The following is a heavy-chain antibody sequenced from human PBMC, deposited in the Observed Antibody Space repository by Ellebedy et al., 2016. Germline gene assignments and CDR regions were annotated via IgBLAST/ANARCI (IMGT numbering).Heavy chain of an antibody. CDR2: IKSKIDRGTA. CDR3: STGTYCTNGICNYHYYGMDV. Sequence: GGSLRLSCAASGFTVSYAWMSWVRQTPGKGLEWVGHIKSKIDRGTADYAAPVKGRFTISRDDSKDTLYRQMNSLQNDDTAVYYCSTGTYCTNGICNYHYYGMDVWGQGTAVTVSS. V-gene: IGHV3-15*01. CDR1: GFTVSYAW. J-gene: IGHJ6*02. D-gene: IGHD2-8*01.